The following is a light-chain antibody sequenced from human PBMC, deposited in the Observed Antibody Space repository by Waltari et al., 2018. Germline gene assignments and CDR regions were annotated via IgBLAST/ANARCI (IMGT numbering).Light chain of an antibody. CDR2: RAY. CDR3: AAWDDILSAVF. Sequence: QSVLTQPPSASRTPGPRVTIPCSGGSSNLDLHYVCLFLQLPGTTPQLRIYRAYQRPFGVPGRFSVSKSGATASLAISGLRSEDEADYFCAAWDDILSAVFFGGGTRLTVL. CDR1: SSNLDLHY. V-gene: IGLV1-47*01. J-gene: IGLJ2*01.